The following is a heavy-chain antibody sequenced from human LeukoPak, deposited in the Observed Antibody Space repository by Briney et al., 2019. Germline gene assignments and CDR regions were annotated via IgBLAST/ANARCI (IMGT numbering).Heavy chain of an antibody. CDR1: GYTFTNYG. CDR3: ARNLRYCSGGSCFPRMDV. Sequence: ASVKVSCKASGYTFTNYGISWVRQAPGQGLEWMGWISVYNGDTNYAQELQGRVTMTTDTPTSTVYMELGSLRSDDTAVYYCARNLRYCSGGSCFPRMDVWGQGTTVTVSS. D-gene: IGHD2-15*01. J-gene: IGHJ6*02. V-gene: IGHV1-18*01. CDR2: ISVYNGDT.